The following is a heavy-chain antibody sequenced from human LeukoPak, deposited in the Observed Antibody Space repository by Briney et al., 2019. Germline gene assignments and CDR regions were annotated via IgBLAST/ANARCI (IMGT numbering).Heavy chain of an antibody. D-gene: IGHD3-22*01. CDR3: ARGMDSSGYYPNPY. Sequence: ASVKVSCKASGYTFTSYDINWVRQATGQGLEWMGRMNPNSGNTGYTQKFQGRVTITRNTSISTAYMELSSLRSEDTAVYYCARGMDSSGYYPNPYWGQGTLVTVSS. J-gene: IGHJ4*02. CDR1: GYTFTSYD. V-gene: IGHV1-8*03. CDR2: MNPNSGNT.